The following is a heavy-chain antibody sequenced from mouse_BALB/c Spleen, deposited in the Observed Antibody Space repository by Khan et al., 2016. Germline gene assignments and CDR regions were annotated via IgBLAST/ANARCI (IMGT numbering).Heavy chain of an antibody. Sequence: QVQLQQPGAELMKPGASVKISCKATGYTFNSCWIEWVKQRPGHGLEWIGEILPGTDTTDYNEKFKDRAAFTADTSSNTAYMQLSSLTSEDSAVYYCARDELRSLFVYWGQGTLVTFSA. CDR3: ARDELRSLFVY. CDR1: GYTFNSCW. V-gene: IGHV1-9*01. CDR2: ILPGTDTT. D-gene: IGHD1-3*01. J-gene: IGHJ3*01.